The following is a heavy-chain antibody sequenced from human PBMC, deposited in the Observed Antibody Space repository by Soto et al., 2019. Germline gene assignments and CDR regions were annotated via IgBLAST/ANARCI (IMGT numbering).Heavy chain of an antibody. Sequence: AGGSLRLSCGASGFSFSNFGMHWVRQAPGKGLEWVAIIWHDGSEKYHADPVKGRFTISRDNAKNTLFLQMDSLRPEDTAMYYCLKDGNDWPLDYWGQGTPVTVSS. CDR1: GFSFSNFG. V-gene: IGHV3-33*06. CDR3: LKDGNDWPLDY. J-gene: IGHJ4*02. CDR2: IWHDGSEK. D-gene: IGHD3-9*01.